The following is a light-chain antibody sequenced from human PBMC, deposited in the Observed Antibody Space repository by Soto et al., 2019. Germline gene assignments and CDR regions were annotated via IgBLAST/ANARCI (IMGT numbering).Light chain of an antibody. CDR3: QSYDSSLRGSV. Sequence: QSVLTQPPSVSGAPGQRVTISGTGSSSNIGAGYDVHWYQQLPGTAPKLLIYGNSNRPSGVPDRFSGSKSGTSASLAITGLQAEDEADYYCQSYDSSLRGSVFGGGTKLTVL. CDR1: SSNIGAGYD. J-gene: IGLJ3*02. CDR2: GNS. V-gene: IGLV1-40*01.